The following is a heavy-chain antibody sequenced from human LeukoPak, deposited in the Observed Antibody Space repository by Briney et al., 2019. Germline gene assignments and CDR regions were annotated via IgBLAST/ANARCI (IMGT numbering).Heavy chain of an antibody. CDR2: IYHSGST. V-gene: IGHV4-4*02. CDR3: ARVHGDYTLDWYFDL. J-gene: IGHJ2*01. D-gene: IGHD4-17*01. Sequence: PSETLSLTCAVSGDSVSNSYYWSWVRQPPGKGLEWVGEIYHSGSTNYNPSLKSRVTISVDTSKNQFSLKLSSVTAADTAVYYCARVHGDYTLDWYFDLWGRGTLVTVSS. CDR1: GDSVSNSYY.